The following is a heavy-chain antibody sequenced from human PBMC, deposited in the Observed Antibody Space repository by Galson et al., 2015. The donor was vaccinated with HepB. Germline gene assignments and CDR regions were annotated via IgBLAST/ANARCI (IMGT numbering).Heavy chain of an antibody. CDR2: ISGSGGST. V-gene: IGHV3-23*01. Sequence: SLRLSCAASGFTFSNYAMSWVRQAPGKGLEWVSGISGSGGSTFYADSVTGRFTISRDNSKNTLYLQMNSLRSEDTAVYYCAKSGLDYSSSWYRWFDPWGQGTLVTVSS. CDR3: AKSGLDYSSSWYRWFDP. CDR1: GFTFSNYA. J-gene: IGHJ5*02. D-gene: IGHD6-13*01.